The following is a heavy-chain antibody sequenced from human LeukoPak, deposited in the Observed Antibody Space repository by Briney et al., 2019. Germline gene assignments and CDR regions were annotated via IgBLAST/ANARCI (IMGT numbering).Heavy chain of an antibody. CDR2: IRYEGRKK. CDR1: GFTFGGYG. CDR3: ARGGGYYDILTGYNQPTSFDY. V-gene: IGHV3-30*02. D-gene: IGHD3-9*01. J-gene: IGHJ4*02. Sequence: GGPLRLSWPPLGFTFGGYGMHGAPGAQAKGLEGGPFIRYEGRKKYYADSVKGRFTISRDNSKNTLYLQMNSLRAEDTAVYYCARGGGYYDILTGYNQPTSFDYWGQGTLVTVSS.